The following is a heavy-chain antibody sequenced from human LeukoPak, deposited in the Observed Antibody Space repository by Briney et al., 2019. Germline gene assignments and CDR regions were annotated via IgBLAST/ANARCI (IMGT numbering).Heavy chain of an antibody. CDR2: ISGSGDTT. D-gene: IGHD1-26*01. V-gene: IGHV3-23*01. CDR3: ATSGIVGATPRVDAFDI. J-gene: IGHJ3*02. Sequence: GGSLRLSCSASGFTFSNYFMSWVRQAPGKGLEWVSGISGSGDTTYYADSVKGRFTISRDNSKNTLYLQMNSLRAEDTAVYYCATSGIVGATPRVDAFDIWGQGTMVTVSS. CDR1: GFTFSNYF.